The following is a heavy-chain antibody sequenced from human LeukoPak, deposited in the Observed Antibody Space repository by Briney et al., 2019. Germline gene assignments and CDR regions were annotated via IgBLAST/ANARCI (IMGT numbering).Heavy chain of an antibody. CDR1: GFTFSSYA. V-gene: IGHV3-23*01. CDR3: AREQYYYDSSGYGPAFDY. CDR2: ISASGGST. Sequence: GGSLRLSCAASGFTFSSYAMSWVRQAPGKGLEWVSAISASGGSTHYADSVKGRFTISRDNSKNTLYLQMNSLRAEDTAVYYCAREQYYYDSSGYGPAFDYWGQGTLVTVSS. D-gene: IGHD3-22*01. J-gene: IGHJ4*02.